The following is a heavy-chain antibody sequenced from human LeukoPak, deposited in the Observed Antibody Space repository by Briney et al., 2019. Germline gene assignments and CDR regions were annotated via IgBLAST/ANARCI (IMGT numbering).Heavy chain of an antibody. CDR3: ARGEPEYSGCIDY. J-gene: IGHJ4*02. CDR1: GYTFTSYD. Sequence: ASVKVSCKASGYTFTSYDINWVRQAPGQGLEWMGWMTPNSRNTAYAQQFQGRVTMTRNTSITTAYMELSSLRSEATAVYYCARGEPEYSGCIDYWGQATLVTVSS. CDR2: MTPNSRNT. D-gene: IGHD5-12*01. V-gene: IGHV1-8*01.